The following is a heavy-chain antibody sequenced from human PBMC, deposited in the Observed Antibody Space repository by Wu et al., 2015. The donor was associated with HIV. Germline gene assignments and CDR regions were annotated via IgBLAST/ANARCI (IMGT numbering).Heavy chain of an antibody. V-gene: IGHV1-69*05. Sequence: QVQLVQSGAEVKKPGSSVKVSCKASGGTFSSYAFTWVRQAPGHGLEWMGGIIPSFGTPNYAQNFRGRVTITTDESTATVYMELRSLRSEDTAIYYCASSSLGYYLPFDYWGQGTLVTVSS. J-gene: IGHJ4*02. CDR3: ASSSLGYYLPFDY. CDR2: IIPSFGTP. CDR1: GGTFSSYA. D-gene: IGHD3-3*01.